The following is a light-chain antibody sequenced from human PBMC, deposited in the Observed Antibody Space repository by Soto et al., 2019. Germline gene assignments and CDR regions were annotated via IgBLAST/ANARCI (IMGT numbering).Light chain of an antibody. V-gene: IGLV2-8*01. J-gene: IGLJ3*02. Sequence: QSALTQPPSASGSPGQSVAISCTGTSSDVGGYNYVSWYQQHPGKAPKLMIYEVNKRPSGISDRFSGSKSGDTASLTISDLQAEDEADYYCVSYIESSLTHWVFGGGTKVTVL. CDR3: VSYIESSLTHWV. CDR1: SSDVGGYNY. CDR2: EVN.